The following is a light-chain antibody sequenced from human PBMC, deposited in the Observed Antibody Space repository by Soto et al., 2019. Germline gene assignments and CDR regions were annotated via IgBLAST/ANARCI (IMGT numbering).Light chain of an antibody. V-gene: IGLV2-11*01. CDR3: CAYAGSYTVL. CDR1: SSDVGGYHY. J-gene: IGLJ2*01. CDR2: DVN. Sequence: QSALTQPRSVSGSPGQSVTLSCTGTSSDVGGYHYVSWYQHHPGKAPKIIIYDVNKRPSGVPDRFSGSKSGNTASLTISGLQTEDEADYYCCAYAGSYTVLFGGGTKVTVL.